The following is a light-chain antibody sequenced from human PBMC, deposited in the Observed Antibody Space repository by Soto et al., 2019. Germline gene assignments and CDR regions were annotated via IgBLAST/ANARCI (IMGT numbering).Light chain of an antibody. CDR3: GTWDSSLSAVWV. CDR2: DNN. V-gene: IGLV1-51*01. J-gene: IGLJ3*02. CDR1: SSNIGNNY. Sequence: QSGLTQPPSVSSAPGQKVTISCSGSSSNIGNNYVSCYQQLPGTAPKLLIYDNNKRPSGIPDRFSGSKSGTSATLGITGLQTGDEADYYCGTWDSSLSAVWVFGGGTK.